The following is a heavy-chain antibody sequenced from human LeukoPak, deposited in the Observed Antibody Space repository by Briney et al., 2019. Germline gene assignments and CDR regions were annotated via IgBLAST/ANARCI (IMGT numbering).Heavy chain of an antibody. Sequence: PSETLSLTCTVSGGSVSSSSYYWGWIRQPPGKGLEWIGSIYYSGSTYYNPSLKSRVSISVDTSKNQFSLKLNSLTAADTAVYYCARLFGRAVNKWLVDWFDPWGQGTLVTVSS. D-gene: IGHD3-3*01. CDR3: ARLFGRAVNKWLVDWFDP. CDR2: IYYSGST. V-gene: IGHV4-39*07. CDR1: GGSVSSSSYY. J-gene: IGHJ5*02.